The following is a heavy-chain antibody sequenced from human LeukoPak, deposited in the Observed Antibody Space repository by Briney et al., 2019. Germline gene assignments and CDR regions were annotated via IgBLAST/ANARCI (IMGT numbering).Heavy chain of an antibody. CDR1: GYIFTGYY. Sequence: ASVKVSCKASGYIFTGYYIHWVRQAPGQGLEWVGWINPKNGGTNYTQKFEGRVIMTRDTSSTVYMEVRRLRSDDTAIYYCARADRITMIPIPDYWGQGTLVTVSS. CDR2: INPKNGGT. CDR3: ARADRITMIPIPDY. D-gene: IGHD3-22*01. V-gene: IGHV1-2*02. J-gene: IGHJ4*02.